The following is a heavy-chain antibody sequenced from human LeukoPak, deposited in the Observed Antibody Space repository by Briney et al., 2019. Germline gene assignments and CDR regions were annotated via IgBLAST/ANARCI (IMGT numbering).Heavy chain of an antibody. V-gene: IGHV4-59*08. J-gene: IGHJ5*02. CDR3: ARGSRRAPVVLAATGGWFDP. Sequence: SETLPLTCTVSGGSISSCYWSWIRQPPGKGLEWIGYIYYSGSTNYNASLKSRVTISVDTSKNQFSRKLSSVAAADTAVYYCARGSRRAPVVLAATGGWFDPGGQGTLVTVSS. D-gene: IGHD2-2*01. CDR2: IYYSGST. CDR1: GGSISSCY.